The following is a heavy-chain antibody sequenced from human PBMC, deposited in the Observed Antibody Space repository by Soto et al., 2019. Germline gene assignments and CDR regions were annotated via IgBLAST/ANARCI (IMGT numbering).Heavy chain of an antibody. CDR3: ARHGQWFYDL. Sequence: GGSLRLSCAASGFNFGTSWMGWRRQAPGKGLECVANINLDGTGTHYVASVKGRFTISRDNAKNSLTLEMSSLRAEDTAVNYRARHGQWFYDLWAQRTQVIFSS. V-gene: IGHV3-7*03. CDR1: GFNFGTSW. CDR2: INLDGTGT. D-gene: IGHD3-10*01. J-gene: IGHJ4*02.